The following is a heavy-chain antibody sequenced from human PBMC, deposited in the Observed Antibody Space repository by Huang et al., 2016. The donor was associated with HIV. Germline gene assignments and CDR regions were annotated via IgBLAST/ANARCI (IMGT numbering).Heavy chain of an antibody. J-gene: IGHJ5*02. CDR1: GDSVSSHY. V-gene: IGHV4-59*02. D-gene: IGHD6-19*01. CDR3: VRDQGRLAVGGIDNWFDP. Sequence: QVRLQESGPGLVKPSETLSLSCTVSGDSVSSHYWGWIRHPPGKGLEWIGAVNDRGTTQYNPRLKSRITISVDTSKNGFSLSITSVSAADTAMYFCVRDQGRLAVGGIDNWFDPWGQGALVTVSS. CDR2: VNDRGTT.